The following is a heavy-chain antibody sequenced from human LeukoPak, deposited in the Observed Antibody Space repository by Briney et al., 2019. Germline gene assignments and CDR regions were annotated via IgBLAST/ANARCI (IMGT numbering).Heavy chain of an antibody. D-gene: IGHD3-3*01. CDR2: INHSGST. Sequence: SETLSLTCAVYGGSFSGYYWSWIRQPPGKGLEWIGEINHSGSTNYNPSLKSRVTISVDTSKNQFSLKLSSVTAADTAVYYCARGEGDDFWSGYYTRSYYFDYRGQGTLVTVSS. J-gene: IGHJ4*02. CDR3: ARGEGDDFWSGYYTRSYYFDY. V-gene: IGHV4-34*01. CDR1: GGSFSGYY.